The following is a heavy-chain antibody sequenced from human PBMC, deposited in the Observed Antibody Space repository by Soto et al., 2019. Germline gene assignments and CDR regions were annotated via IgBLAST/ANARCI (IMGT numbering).Heavy chain of an antibody. Sequence: SETLSLTCYVSGASIDRFYWSWIRQPAGKGLGWIGHIYSTGLTNYNPSLRSRVTMSVDSPNRQFSLKLTSVTAADTAVYYCARDWELPRFDSWGPGTLVTVSS. V-gene: IGHV4-4*07. CDR3: ARDWELPRFDS. J-gene: IGHJ4*02. D-gene: IGHD1-7*01. CDR1: GASIDRFY. CDR2: IYSTGLT.